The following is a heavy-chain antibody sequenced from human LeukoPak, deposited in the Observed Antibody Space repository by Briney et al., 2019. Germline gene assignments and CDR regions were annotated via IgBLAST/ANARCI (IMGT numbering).Heavy chain of an antibody. CDR1: GFSFSSYT. CDR3: ARDYDFWSGYYRGVNWFDP. J-gene: IGHJ5*02. Sequence: GGSLRLSCAASGFSFSSYTMNWVRQAPGKGLEWVSSISISSSSIYYADSVKGRFTISRDNAKNSLYLQMNSLRAEDTAVYYCARDYDFWSGYYRGVNWFDPWGQGTLVTVSS. D-gene: IGHD3-3*01. V-gene: IGHV3-21*01. CDR2: ISISSSSI.